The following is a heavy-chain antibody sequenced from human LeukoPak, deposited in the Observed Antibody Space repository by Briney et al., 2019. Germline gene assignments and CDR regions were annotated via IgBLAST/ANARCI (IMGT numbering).Heavy chain of an antibody. CDR1: GFSFSIYT. D-gene: IGHD5-24*01. CDR3: ARGSRDGYKYDSFDV. CDR2: ISTSSSYI. J-gene: IGHJ3*01. Sequence: GGSLRLSCADSGFSFSIYTMNWVRQAPGKGLEWVSSISTSSSYIYYADSVKGRFTISRDNAKNSLYLQMNSLRAEDTAVYYCARGSRDGYKYDSFDVWGQGTMVTVSS. V-gene: IGHV3-21*01.